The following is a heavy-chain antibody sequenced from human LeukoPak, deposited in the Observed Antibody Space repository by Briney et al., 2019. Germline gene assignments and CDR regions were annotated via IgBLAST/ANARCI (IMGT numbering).Heavy chain of an antibody. CDR1: GFTFSSYS. CDR2: ISSSSSYI. D-gene: IGHD2-2*01. Sequence: PGGSLRLSCAASGFTFSSYSMNWVRQAPGKGLEWVSSISSSSSYIYYADSVKGRFTISRDNAKNSLYLQMNSLRAEDTAVYYCAREKSPIVVVPAAIYYWGQGTLVTVSS. V-gene: IGHV3-21*01. J-gene: IGHJ4*02. CDR3: AREKSPIVVVPAAIYY.